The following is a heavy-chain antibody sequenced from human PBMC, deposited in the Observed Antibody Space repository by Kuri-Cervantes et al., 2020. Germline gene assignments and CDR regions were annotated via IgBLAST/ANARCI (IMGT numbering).Heavy chain of an antibody. CDR2: INPSGGST. V-gene: IGHV1-46*01. Sequence: ASVKVSCKASGYTFTSYYMHWVRQAPGQGLEWMGIINPSGGSTSYAQKFQGRVTMTRDTSTSTVYMELSSLRSEDTAVYYCARVDTAMVWGSYYFDYWGQGTLVTVSS. CDR1: GYTFTSYY. D-gene: IGHD5-18*01. CDR3: ARVDTAMVWGSYYFDY. J-gene: IGHJ4*02.